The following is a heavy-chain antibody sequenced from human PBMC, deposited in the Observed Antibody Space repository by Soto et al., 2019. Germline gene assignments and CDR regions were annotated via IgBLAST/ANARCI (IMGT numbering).Heavy chain of an antibody. CDR1: GLNFDDFA. CDR2: ITWNSRVL. V-gene: IGHV3-9*01. CDR3: AKGRYDFWSPYYFDS. D-gene: IGHD3-3*01. Sequence: LRLSCVGTGLNFDDFAMHWVRQAPGKGLEWVSGITWNSRVLAYADSVKGRFTISRDNARNSLYLQMDSLRDEDTALYYCAKGRYDFWSPYYFDSWGQGTLVTVFS. J-gene: IGHJ4*02.